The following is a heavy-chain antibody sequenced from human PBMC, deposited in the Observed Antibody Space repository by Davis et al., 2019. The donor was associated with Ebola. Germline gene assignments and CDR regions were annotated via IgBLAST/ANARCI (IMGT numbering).Heavy chain of an antibody. V-gene: IGHV3-48*02. CDR1: GFTFSSYS. CDR3: ARDSQVVVAALGLAWHWFDP. Sequence: GESLKISCAAPGFTFSSYSMNWVRQAPGKGLEWVSYISSSSSTIYYADSVKGRFTISRDNAKNSLYLQMNSLRDEDTAVYYCARDSQVVVAALGLAWHWFDPWGQGTLVTVSS. J-gene: IGHJ5*02. CDR2: ISSSSSTI. D-gene: IGHD2-15*01.